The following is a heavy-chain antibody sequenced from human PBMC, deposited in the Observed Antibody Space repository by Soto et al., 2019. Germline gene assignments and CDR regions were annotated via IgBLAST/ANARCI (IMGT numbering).Heavy chain of an antibody. V-gene: IGHV3-21*01. CDR2: ISSSSTYT. Sequence: PGGSLRLSCAASGFTFSTSTMNWVRQAPGQGLEWVSSISSSSTYTYYAASVKGRFTISRDNAKNSLYLQMSSLRAEDTAVYYCARVGSPGYCSGGYCPPPDYWGQGTLVTVSS. CDR1: GFTFSTST. J-gene: IGHJ4*02. CDR3: ARVGSPGYCSGGYCPPPDY. D-gene: IGHD2-15*01.